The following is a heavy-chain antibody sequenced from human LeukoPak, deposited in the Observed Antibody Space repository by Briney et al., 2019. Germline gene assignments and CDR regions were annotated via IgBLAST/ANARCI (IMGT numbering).Heavy chain of an antibody. CDR1: GGSISSSSYY. CDR3: ARGNWVTNWFDP. J-gene: IGHJ5*02. CDR2: VYYVGTT. D-gene: IGHD7-27*01. V-gene: IGHV4-39*07. Sequence: SETLSLTCSVSGGSISSSSYYWAWIRQPPGKGLEWIGSVYYVGTTYYTPSLKSRVTISIDTSKNQFSLKLSSVTAADTAVYYCARGNWVTNWFDPWGQGTLVTVSS.